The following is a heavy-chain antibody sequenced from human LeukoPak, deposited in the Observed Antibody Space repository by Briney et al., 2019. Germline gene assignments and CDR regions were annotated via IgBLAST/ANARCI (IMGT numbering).Heavy chain of an antibody. J-gene: IGHJ3*02. V-gene: IGHV4-4*09. CDR2: IYTSGST. Sequence: PSETLSLTCTVSGGSISSYYWSWIRQPPGKGLERIGYIYTSGSTNYNPSLKSRVTISVDTSKNQFSLKLSSVTAADTAVYYCARHSETAMVSAFDIWGQGTMVTVSS. CDR3: ARHSETAMVSAFDI. CDR1: GGSISSYY. D-gene: IGHD5-18*01.